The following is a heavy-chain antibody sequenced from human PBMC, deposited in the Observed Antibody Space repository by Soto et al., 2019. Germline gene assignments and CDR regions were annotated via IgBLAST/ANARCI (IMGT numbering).Heavy chain of an antibody. Sequence: PGGSLRLSCAASGFTFSSYAMHWVRQAPGKGLEWVAVISYDGSNKYYADSVKGRFTISRDNSKNTLYLQMNSLRAEDTAVYYFARDGNPYGDRPRVVPFAYWGQGTLVTVSS. CDR2: ISYDGSNK. V-gene: IGHV3-30-3*01. D-gene: IGHD4-17*01. CDR3: ARDGNPYGDRPRVVPFAY. J-gene: IGHJ4*02. CDR1: GFTFSSYA.